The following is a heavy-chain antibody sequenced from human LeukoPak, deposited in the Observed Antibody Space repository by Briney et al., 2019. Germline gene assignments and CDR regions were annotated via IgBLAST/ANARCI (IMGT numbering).Heavy chain of an antibody. D-gene: IGHD3-9*01. J-gene: IGHJ4*02. CDR3: ARDLSLFYYDTLTGYYWFDY. Sequence: ASVTVSCKASGYTFTSYGISWVRQAPGQGLEWMGWVSAYNGNTNYAQKLQGRVTMTTDTSTSTAYMELRSLRSDDTAVYYCARDLSLFYYDTLTGYYWFDYWGQGTLVTVSS. CDR2: VSAYNGNT. CDR1: GYTFTSYG. V-gene: IGHV1-18*01.